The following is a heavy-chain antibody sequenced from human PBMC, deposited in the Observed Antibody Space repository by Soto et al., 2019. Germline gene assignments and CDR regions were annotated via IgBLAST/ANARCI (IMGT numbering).Heavy chain of an antibody. CDR3: ARDLVRGVIDY. Sequence: SETLSLTCTVSGGSISSGDYYWSWIRQPPGKGLEWIGCIYYSGSTYYNPSLKSRVTISVDTSKNQFSLKLSSVTAADTAVYYCARDLVRGVIDYWGQGTLVTVSS. V-gene: IGHV4-30-4*01. J-gene: IGHJ4*02. CDR1: GGSISSGDYY. CDR2: IYYSGST. D-gene: IGHD3-10*01.